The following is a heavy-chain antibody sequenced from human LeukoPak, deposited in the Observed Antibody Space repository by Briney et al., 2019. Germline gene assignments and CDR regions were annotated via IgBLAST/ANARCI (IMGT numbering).Heavy chain of an antibody. CDR2: ISAYNGNT. CDR1: GYTFTSYG. J-gene: IGHJ5*02. Sequence: GASVKVSCKASGYTFTSYGISWVRQAPGQGLEWMGWISAYNGNTNYAQKLQGRVTMTTDTSTSTAYMELRSLRSDDTAVYYCARVLISTTVTTNWFDPWGQGTLVTVSS. V-gene: IGHV1-18*01. D-gene: IGHD4-17*01. CDR3: ARVLISTTVTTNWFDP.